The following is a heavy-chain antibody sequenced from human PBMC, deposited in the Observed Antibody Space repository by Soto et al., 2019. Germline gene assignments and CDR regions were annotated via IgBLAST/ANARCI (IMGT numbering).Heavy chain of an antibody. Sequence: PGGSLRLSCVVSVFPFGANAMSWVRQAPGKGLEWVSSISSSSSYIYYADSVKGRFTISRDNAKNSLYLQMNSLRAEDTAVYYCARIPMVRGVMGDYYYYYGMDVWGQGTTVTVSS. V-gene: IGHV3-21*01. CDR3: ARIPMVRGVMGDYYYYYGMDV. J-gene: IGHJ6*02. CDR2: ISSSSSYI. CDR1: VFPFGANA. D-gene: IGHD3-10*01.